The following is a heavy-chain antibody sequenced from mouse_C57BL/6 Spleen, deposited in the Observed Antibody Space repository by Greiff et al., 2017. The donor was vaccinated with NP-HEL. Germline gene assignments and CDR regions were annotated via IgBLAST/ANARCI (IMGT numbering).Heavy chain of an antibody. CDR2: IDPEDGET. J-gene: IGHJ2*01. V-gene: IGHV14-2*01. CDR1: GFNIQAYY. Sequence: VQLQQSGAELVQPGASVKLSCTASGFNIQAYYLPWVTQRPEQGLAWIGRIDPEDGETKYAPKFQGKATITADTSSNTAYLQLSSLTSEDTAVYYCALYYYGSVYYFDYWGQGTTLTVSS. D-gene: IGHD1-1*01. CDR3: ALYYYGSVYYFDY.